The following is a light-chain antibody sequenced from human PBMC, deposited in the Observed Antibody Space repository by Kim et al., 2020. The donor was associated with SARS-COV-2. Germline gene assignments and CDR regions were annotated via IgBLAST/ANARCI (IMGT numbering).Light chain of an antibody. CDR1: QSVGSS. CDR2: DTS. CDR3: QQRSNWPIT. V-gene: IGKV3-11*01. Sequence: SPGQRATLTCRASQSVGSSLAWYHQKPGQAPRLLIYDTSNRATGIPARFSGSGSGTDFTLTISSLEPEDFAVYYCQQRSNWPITFGQGTRLEIK. J-gene: IGKJ5*01.